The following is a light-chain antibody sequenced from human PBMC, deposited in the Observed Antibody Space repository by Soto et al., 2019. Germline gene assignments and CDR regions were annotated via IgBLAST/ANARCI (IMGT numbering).Light chain of an antibody. CDR2: DAS. CDR1: QNIFTW. V-gene: IGKV1-5*01. Sequence: DIQMTQSPSTLSASVGDTVTITCRASQNIFTWLAWYQHKPGKAPKLLMYDASILESGVPSRFSGSGSGTDFTLTISSLQSEDFATYYCQQYSSHSFGGGTKVQIK. J-gene: IGKJ4*01. CDR3: QQYSSHS.